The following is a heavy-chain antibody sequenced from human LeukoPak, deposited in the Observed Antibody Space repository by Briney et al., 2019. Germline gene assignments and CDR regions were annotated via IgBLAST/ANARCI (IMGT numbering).Heavy chain of an antibody. Sequence: SETLSLTCAVYGGSFSGYYWSWIRQPPGKGLEWIGEINHSGSTNYSPSLKSRVTISVDTSKNQFSLKLSSVTAADTAVYYCARVPRALTYYYDSSGYFAFDIWGQGTMVTVSS. CDR1: GGSFSGYY. J-gene: IGHJ3*02. CDR2: INHSGST. D-gene: IGHD3-22*01. V-gene: IGHV4-34*01. CDR3: ARVPRALTYYYDSSGYFAFDI.